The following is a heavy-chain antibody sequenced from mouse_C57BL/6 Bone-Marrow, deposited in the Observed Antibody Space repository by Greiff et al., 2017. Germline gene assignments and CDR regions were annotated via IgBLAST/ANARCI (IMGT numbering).Heavy chain of an antibody. J-gene: IGHJ1*03. CDR2: INPSSGYT. CDR3: ATSTKWYFDV. D-gene: IGHD2-1*01. V-gene: IGHV1-4*01. CDR1: GYTFTSYT. Sequence: QVQLKQSGAELARPGASVKMSCKASGYTFTSYTMHWVKQRPGQGLEWIGYINPSSGYTKYNQKFKDKATLTADKSSSTAYMQLSSLTSEDSAVYYCATSTKWYFDVWGTGTTVTVSS.